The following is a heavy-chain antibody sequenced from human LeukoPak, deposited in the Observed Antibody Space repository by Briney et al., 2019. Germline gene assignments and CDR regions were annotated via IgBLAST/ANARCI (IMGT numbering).Heavy chain of an antibody. Sequence: SETLSLTCAVSGGSISSSNWWSWVRQPPGKGLEWIGEIYHSGSTNYNPSLKSRVTISVDKSKNQFSLKLSSVTAADTAVYYCARDTGHDYGDYIFGYWGQGTLVTVSS. D-gene: IGHD4-17*01. CDR2: IYHSGST. CDR1: GGSISSSNW. CDR3: ARDTGHDYGDYIFGY. J-gene: IGHJ4*02. V-gene: IGHV4-4*02.